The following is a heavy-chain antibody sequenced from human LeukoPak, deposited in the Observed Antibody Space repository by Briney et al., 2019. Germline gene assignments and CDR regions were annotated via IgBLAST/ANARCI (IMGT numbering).Heavy chain of an antibody. Sequence: GGSLRLSCAASGFTFSSYAMHWVRQAPGKGLEWVAVISYDGSNKYYADSVKGRFTISRDNSKNTLYLQMNSLRAEDTAVYYCARNYDSSGYYPSDYFDYWGQGTLVTVSS. V-gene: IGHV3-30-3*01. CDR2: ISYDGSNK. J-gene: IGHJ4*02. D-gene: IGHD3-22*01. CDR1: GFTFSSYA. CDR3: ARNYDSSGYYPSDYFDY.